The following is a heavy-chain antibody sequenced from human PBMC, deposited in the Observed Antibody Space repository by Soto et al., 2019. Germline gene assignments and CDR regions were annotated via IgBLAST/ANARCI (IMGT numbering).Heavy chain of an antibody. D-gene: IGHD1-26*01. Sequence: PSETLSLTCAVYGGSFSGYYWSWIRQPPGKGLEWIGEINHSGSTNYNPSLKSRVTISVDTSKNQFSLKLSSVTAADTAVYYCARDGYSGSYYLRAHYYGMDVWGQGTTVTVSS. V-gene: IGHV4-34*01. CDR1: GGSFSGYY. CDR3: ARDGYSGSYYLRAHYYGMDV. CDR2: INHSGST. J-gene: IGHJ6*02.